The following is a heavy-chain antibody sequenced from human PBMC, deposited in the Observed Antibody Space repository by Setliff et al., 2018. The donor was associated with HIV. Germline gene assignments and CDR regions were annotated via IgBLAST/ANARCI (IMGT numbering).Heavy chain of an antibody. D-gene: IGHD3-10*01. Sequence: LSLTCTVSGGSIGGYYWSWIRQPPGTGLEWLGCIYSGGSTNYNPSLESRVTISLNTSKNQFSLRLTSVTAADTAVYYCARVRSYGSAYDAFDVWGPGTMVTVSS. CDR2: IYSGGST. CDR1: GGSIGGYY. CDR3: ARVRSYGSAYDAFDV. V-gene: IGHV4-4*08. J-gene: IGHJ3*01.